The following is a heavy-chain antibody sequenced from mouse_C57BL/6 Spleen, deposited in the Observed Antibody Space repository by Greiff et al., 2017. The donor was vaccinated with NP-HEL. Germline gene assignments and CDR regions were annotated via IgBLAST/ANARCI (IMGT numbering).Heavy chain of an antibody. CDR2: INPSNGGT. CDR3: ARRGITTVVATNYFDY. V-gene: IGHV1-53*01. Sequence: QVHVKQPGTELVKPGASVKLSCKASGYTFTSYWMHWVKQRPGQGLEWIGNINPSNGGTNYNEKFKSKATLTVDKSSSTAYMQLSSLTSEDSAVYYCARRGITTVVATNYFDYWGQGTTLTVSS. D-gene: IGHD1-1*01. J-gene: IGHJ2*01. CDR1: GYTFTSYW.